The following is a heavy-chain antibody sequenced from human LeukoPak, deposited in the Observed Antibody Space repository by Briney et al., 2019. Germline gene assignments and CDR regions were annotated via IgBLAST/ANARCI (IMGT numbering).Heavy chain of an antibody. J-gene: IGHJ4*02. Sequence: GGSLGLSCAASGFSFMNAWMIWVRQAPGKGLEWVGRIKSNADGGTPDYAAPARGRFTISRDDSKNTLYLQMNSLKTEDTAVYYCTTFYHEYSPYWGRGTLVTVSS. D-gene: IGHD2/OR15-2a*01. CDR3: TTFYHEYSPY. CDR1: GFSFMNAW. CDR2: IKSNADGGTP. V-gene: IGHV3-15*01.